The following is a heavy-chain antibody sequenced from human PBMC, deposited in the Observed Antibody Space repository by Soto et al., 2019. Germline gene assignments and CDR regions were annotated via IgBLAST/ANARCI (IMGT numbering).Heavy chain of an antibody. J-gene: IGHJ5*02. CDR3: ARGLIAARPEWFDP. V-gene: IGHV1-8*01. D-gene: IGHD6-6*01. Sequence: ASLKVSCKASGYTFTSFDINWVRQATGQGLEWMGWMNPNSGNTGYAQKFQGRVTMTRNTSISTAYMELSSLRSEDTAVYYCARGLIAARPEWFDPWGQGTLVTVSS. CDR1: GYTFTSFD. CDR2: MNPNSGNT.